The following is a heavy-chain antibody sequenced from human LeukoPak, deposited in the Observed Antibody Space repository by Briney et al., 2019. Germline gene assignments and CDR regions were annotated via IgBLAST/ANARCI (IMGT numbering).Heavy chain of an antibody. CDR2: MSPNSGNT. V-gene: IGHV1-8*01. CDR1: GYTFTSYD. J-gene: IGHJ4*02. D-gene: IGHD6-13*01. CDR3: ARVGAIRSSWLLDY. Sequence: ASVKVSCKASGYTFTSYDINWVRQATGQGFEWMGWMSPNSGNTGYAQKFQGRVTMTTDTSTSTAYMELRSLRSDDTAVYYCARVGAIRSSWLLDYWGQGTLVTVSS.